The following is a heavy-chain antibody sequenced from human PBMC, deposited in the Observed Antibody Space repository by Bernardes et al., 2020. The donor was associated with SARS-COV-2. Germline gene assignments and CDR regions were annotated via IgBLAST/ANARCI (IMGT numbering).Heavy chain of an antibody. D-gene: IGHD3-10*01. V-gene: IGHV3-30-3*01. J-gene: IGHJ4*02. CDR2: ISYDGSNK. CDR1: GFTFSSYA. CDR3: ASVLLWFGDSY. Sequence: GGSLRLSCAASGFTFSSYAMHWVRQAPGKGLEWVAVISYDGSNKYYADSVKGRFTISRDNSKNTLYLQMNSLRAEDTAVYYCASVLLWFGDSYWGQGTLVTVSS.